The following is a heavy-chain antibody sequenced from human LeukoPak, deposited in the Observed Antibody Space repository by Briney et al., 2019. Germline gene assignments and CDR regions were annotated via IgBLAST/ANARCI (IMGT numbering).Heavy chain of an antibody. J-gene: IGHJ6*02. CDR3: ARVAVAGGYYYYGMDV. CDR1: GYTFTGYY. Sequence: GASVKVSCKASGYTFTGYYMHWVRQAPGQGLEWMGWINPNSGGTNYAQKFQGWVTMTRDTSISTAYMELSRLRSDDTAVYYCARVAVAGGYYYYGMDVWGQGTTVTVSS. D-gene: IGHD6-19*01. CDR2: INPNSGGT. V-gene: IGHV1-2*04.